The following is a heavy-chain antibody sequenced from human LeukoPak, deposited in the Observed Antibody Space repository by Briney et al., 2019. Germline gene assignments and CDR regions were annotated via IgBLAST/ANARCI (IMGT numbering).Heavy chain of an antibody. Sequence: GGSLRPSCAASGFTFSRYEMNWVRQAPGKGLEWVSYISRSGDTIYFADSVKGRFTISRDNAKNSLYLQMSSLRAEDTAVYYCARPGFGYWGQGTLVTVSS. J-gene: IGHJ4*02. V-gene: IGHV3-48*03. CDR2: ISRSGDTI. CDR3: ARPGFGY. D-gene: IGHD3-16*01. CDR1: GFTFSRYE.